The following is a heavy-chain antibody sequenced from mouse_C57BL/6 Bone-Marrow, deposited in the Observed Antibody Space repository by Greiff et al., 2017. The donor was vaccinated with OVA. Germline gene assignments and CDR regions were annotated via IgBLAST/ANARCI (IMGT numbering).Heavy chain of an antibody. J-gene: IGHJ2*01. CDR1: GYTFTDYY. V-gene: IGHV1-19*01. Sequence: VQLQQSGPVLVKPGASVKMSCKASGYTFTDYYMNWVKQSHGKSLEWIGVINPYNGGTSYNQKFKGKATLTVDKSSSTAYMELNSLASEDSAGYCWARPSDGYYPDFWGQGTTLTVSS. D-gene: IGHD2-3*01. CDR3: ARPSDGYYPDF. CDR2: INPYNGGT.